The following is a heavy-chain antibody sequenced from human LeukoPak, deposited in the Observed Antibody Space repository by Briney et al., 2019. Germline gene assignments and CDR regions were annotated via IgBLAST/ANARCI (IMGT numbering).Heavy chain of an antibody. CDR1: GGSISSSSYY. Sequence: SETLSLTCTVSGGSISSSSYYWGWIRQPPGKGLEWIGSIYYSGSTYYNPSLKSRVTISVDTSKNQFSLKLSSVTAADTAVYYCARERGGYCSSTSCSPFDPWGQGTLVTVSS. D-gene: IGHD2-2*01. CDR2: IYYSGST. V-gene: IGHV4-39*07. J-gene: IGHJ5*02. CDR3: ARERGGYCSSTSCSPFDP.